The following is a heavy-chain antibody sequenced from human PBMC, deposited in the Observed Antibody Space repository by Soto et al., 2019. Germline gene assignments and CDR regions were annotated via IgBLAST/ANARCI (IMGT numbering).Heavy chain of an antibody. D-gene: IGHD3-22*01. CDR2: IIPSFGTA. Sequence: QVELVQAGAEVKKPGSSVKGSCQASEDTFRNYAISWVRQAPGQGLEWMGGIIPSFGTANYAQKFQGRVTITADTSANTVYLELSSLRSEDTAVYYCASTKYDSSAYYYWYLGLWGRGTLATVSS. V-gene: IGHV1-69*06. CDR1: EDTFRNYA. J-gene: IGHJ2*01. CDR3: ASTKYDSSAYYYWYLGL.